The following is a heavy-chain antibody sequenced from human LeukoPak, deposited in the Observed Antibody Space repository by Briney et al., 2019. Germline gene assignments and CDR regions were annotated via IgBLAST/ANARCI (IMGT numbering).Heavy chain of an antibody. D-gene: IGHD2-2*01. V-gene: IGHV1-24*01. Sequence: GASVKVSCKVSGYTLTELSMHWVRQAPGKGLEWMGGFDPEDGETIYAQKFQGRVTMTEDTSTDTAYMELSSLRSEDTAVYYCATGIVVVPDAKSTSFDYWGQGTLVTVSS. CDR1: GYTLTELS. J-gene: IGHJ4*02. CDR2: FDPEDGET. CDR3: ATGIVVVPDAKSTSFDY.